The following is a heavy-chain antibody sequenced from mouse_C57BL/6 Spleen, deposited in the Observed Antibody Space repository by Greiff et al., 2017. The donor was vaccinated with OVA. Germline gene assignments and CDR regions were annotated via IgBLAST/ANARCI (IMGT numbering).Heavy chain of an antibody. CDR1: GYTFTSYW. D-gene: IGHD2-1*01. CDR3: ARGDYGNYAWFAY. V-gene: IGHV1-52*01. J-gene: IGHJ3*01. Sequence: QVQLKESGAELVRPGSSVKLSCKASGYTFTSYWMHWVKQRPIQGLEWIGNIDPSDSETHYNQKFKDKATLTVDKSSSTAYMQLSSLTSEDSAVYYCARGDYGNYAWFAYWGQGTLVTVSA. CDR2: IDPSDSET.